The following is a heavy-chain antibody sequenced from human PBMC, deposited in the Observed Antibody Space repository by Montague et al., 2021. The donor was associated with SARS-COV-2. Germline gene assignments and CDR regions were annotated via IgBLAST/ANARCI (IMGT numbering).Heavy chain of an antibody. CDR3: ARRGRKLLPVATTIGGFDI. CDR2: IYDSGST. J-gene: IGHJ3*02. Sequence: SETLSLTCTVSGGSISSSNYYWAWIRQPPGKGLEWIGSIYDSGSTYYNPSLKSRVTISVDTPKNHFSLKLSSVTAADTAVYYCARRGRKLLPVATTIGGFDIWGQGTMVTVSS. CDR1: GGSISSSNYY. D-gene: IGHD5-12*01. V-gene: IGHV4-39*02.